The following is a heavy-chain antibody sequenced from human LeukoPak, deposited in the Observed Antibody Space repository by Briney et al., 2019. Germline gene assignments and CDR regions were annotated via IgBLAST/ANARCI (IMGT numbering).Heavy chain of an antibody. CDR2: ISGSGGST. J-gene: IGHJ4*02. CDR3: AKDDDYVWGSYRLIDY. Sequence: GGSLRLSCAASGFNFSSYAMSWVRQAPGKGLEWVSAISGSGGSTYYADSVKGRFTISRDNSKNTLYLQMNSLRAEDTAVYYCAKDDDYVWGSYRLIDYWGQGTLVTVSS. D-gene: IGHD3-16*02. V-gene: IGHV3-23*01. CDR1: GFNFSSYA.